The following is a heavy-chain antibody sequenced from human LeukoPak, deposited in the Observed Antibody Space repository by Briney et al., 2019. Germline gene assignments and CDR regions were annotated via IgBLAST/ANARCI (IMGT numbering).Heavy chain of an antibody. Sequence: PGGSLRLSCATSGFTFSTYVMTWVRQAPGKGLEWVSTITPSGSGTLYADSVKGRFTISRDNSKGTLYLQMNSLRAEDTALYYCAKVYCSAEGCSGATRYSDYWGRGSLVTVSS. CDR3: AKVYCSAEGCSGATRYSDY. CDR2: ITPSGSGT. J-gene: IGHJ4*02. CDR1: GFTFSTYV. D-gene: IGHD2-15*01. V-gene: IGHV3-23*01.